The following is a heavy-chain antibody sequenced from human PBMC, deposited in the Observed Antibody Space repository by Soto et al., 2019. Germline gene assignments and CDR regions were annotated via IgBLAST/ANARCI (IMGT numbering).Heavy chain of an antibody. Sequence: QVQLQESGPGLLKPSQTLSLTCTVSGGSISRHAYYWSWIRQHPGEGLEWIGYIYYSGSTYYNPSLESRVTLSVDTSKNQFSLKLSSVTAGDTAVYYCAVDTTVAGLNWFDPWGQGTLVTVSS. D-gene: IGHD5-18*01. CDR3: AVDTTVAGLNWFDP. V-gene: IGHV4-31*03. CDR2: IYYSGST. CDR1: GGSISRHAYY. J-gene: IGHJ5*02.